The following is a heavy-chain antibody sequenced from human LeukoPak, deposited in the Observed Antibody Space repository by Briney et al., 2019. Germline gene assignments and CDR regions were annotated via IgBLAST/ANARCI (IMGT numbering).Heavy chain of an antibody. J-gene: IGHJ4*02. D-gene: IGHD6-13*01. CDR2: INPSGGST. CDR3: AITSRIAAAGGYY. Sequence: GASVKVSCKASGYTFTSYYMYWVRQAPGQGLEWMGIINPSGGSTSYAQKFQGRVTMTTDTSTSTAYMELRSLRSDDTAVYYCAITSRIAAAGGYYWGQGTLVTVSS. CDR1: GYTFTSYY. V-gene: IGHV1-46*01.